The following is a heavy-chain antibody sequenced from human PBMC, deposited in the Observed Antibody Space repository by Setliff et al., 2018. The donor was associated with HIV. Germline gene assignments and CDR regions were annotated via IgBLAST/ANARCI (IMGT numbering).Heavy chain of an antibody. CDR2: ISSSSYI. Sequence: GGSLRLSCAASGFTFSSYSMNWVRQAPGKGLEWVSSISSSSYIYYADSVKGRFTISRDNAKNSLYLQMNSLRAEDTAVYYCAREYSSSWYSYYYYGMDVWGQGTTVTVSS. CDR1: GFTFSSYS. CDR3: AREYSSSWYSYYYYGMDV. J-gene: IGHJ6*02. V-gene: IGHV3-21*01. D-gene: IGHD6-13*01.